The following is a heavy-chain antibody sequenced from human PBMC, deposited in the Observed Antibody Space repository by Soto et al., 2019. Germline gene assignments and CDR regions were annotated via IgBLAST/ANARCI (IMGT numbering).Heavy chain of an antibody. J-gene: IGHJ4*02. CDR3: VTYYYDSSGYQWAPYYFDY. V-gene: IGHV3-30*03. CDR2: ISYDGSNK. Sequence: VGSRTLSCAASGFTFSSYGMHWVRQAPGKGLEWVAVISYDGSNKYYADSVKGRFTISRDNSKNTLYLQMNSLRAEDTAVYYCVTYYYDSSGYQWAPYYFDYWGQGTLVTVSS. CDR1: GFTFSSYG. D-gene: IGHD3-22*01.